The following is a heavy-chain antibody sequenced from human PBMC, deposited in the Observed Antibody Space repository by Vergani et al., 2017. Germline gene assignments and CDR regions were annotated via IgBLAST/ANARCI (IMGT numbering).Heavy chain of an antibody. CDR2: ISWNSGSI. Sequence: EVQLVESGGGLVQPGRSLRLSCAASGFTFDDYAMHWVRQAPGKGLEWVAGISWNSGSIGYADSVKGRFTISRDNAKNSLYLQMNSLRAEDTALYYCARERGQLELDKVTTEEYYYMDVWGKGTTVTVSS. D-gene: IGHD4-11*01. J-gene: IGHJ6*03. CDR1: GFTFDDYA. CDR3: ARERGQLELDKVTTEEYYYMDV. V-gene: IGHV3-9*01.